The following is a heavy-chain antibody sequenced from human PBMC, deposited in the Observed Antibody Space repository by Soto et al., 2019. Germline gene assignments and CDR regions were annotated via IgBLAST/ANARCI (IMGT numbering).Heavy chain of an antibody. Sequence: GGSLRLSCAASGFSFSDCAMHWVRQAPWKGLEYVSTISGDGRTTGYVDSVKGRFIVSRDNSKNTMYLQMGSLRVEDMAVYYCGPLGKHGSNLPDFNYWGQGTVVTVSS. CDR2: ISGDGRTT. J-gene: IGHJ4*02. D-gene: IGHD3-3*01. V-gene: IGHV3-64*02. CDR1: GFSFSDCA. CDR3: GPLGKHGSNLPDFNY.